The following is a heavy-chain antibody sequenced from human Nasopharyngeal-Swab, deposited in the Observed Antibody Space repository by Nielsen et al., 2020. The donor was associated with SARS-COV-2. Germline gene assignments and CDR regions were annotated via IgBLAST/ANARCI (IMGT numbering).Heavy chain of an antibody. CDR2: IYYSGST. Sequence: SETLSLTCTVSGGSISSSSYYWGWIRQPPGKGLEWIGSIYYSGSTYYNPSLKSRVTISVDTSKNQFSLKLSSVTAADTAVYYCARDESWAAGNYFDYWSQGTLVTVSS. CDR1: GGSISSSSYY. CDR3: ARDESWAAGNYFDY. J-gene: IGHJ4*02. D-gene: IGHD6-13*01. V-gene: IGHV4-39*07.